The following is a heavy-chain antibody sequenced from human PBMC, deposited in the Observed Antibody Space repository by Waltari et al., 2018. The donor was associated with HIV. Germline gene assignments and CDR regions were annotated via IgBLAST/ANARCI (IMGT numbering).Heavy chain of an antibody. Sequence: EVQLLESGGGLLQPGGSLRLSCAASGFTFSSYVMSWVRQAPGKGLGWGLTSVRSGGSTYYADSVRGRFSISRDNSKDTLYLQMNSLRAEDTAIYYCAKDRLANMITGCFQHWGQGTLVTVSS. D-gene: IGHD3-22*01. CDR1: GFTFSSYV. V-gene: IGHV3-23*01. CDR2: SVRSGGST. J-gene: IGHJ1*01. CDR3: AKDRLANMITGCFQH.